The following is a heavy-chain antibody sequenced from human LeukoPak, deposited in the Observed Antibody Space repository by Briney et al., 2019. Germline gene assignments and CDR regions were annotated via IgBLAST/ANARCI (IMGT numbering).Heavy chain of an antibody. CDR3: AKDPFDYDSSGYYYYFDY. J-gene: IGHJ4*02. CDR1: GFTFSSYS. CDR2: ISSSSSYI. V-gene: IGHV3-21*01. D-gene: IGHD3-22*01. Sequence: GGSLRLSCAASGFTFSSYSMNWVRQAPGKGLEWVSSISSSSSYIYYADSVKGRFTISRDNVKNSLYLQMNSLRAEDTAVYYCAKDPFDYDSSGYYYYFDYWGQGTLVTVSS.